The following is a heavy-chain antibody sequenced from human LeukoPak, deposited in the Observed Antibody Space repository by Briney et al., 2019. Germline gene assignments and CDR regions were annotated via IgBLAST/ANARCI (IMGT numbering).Heavy chain of an antibody. CDR1: GFTFSSYA. D-gene: IGHD3-22*01. J-gene: IGHJ4*02. V-gene: IGHV3-23*01. CDR3: AKSLRAISDSGGYYSYFDY. CDR2: IGGRGGTT. Sequence: SGGSLRLSCAASGFTFSSYAMTGVRQAPGKGVEWVSVIGGRGGTTYYADSVKGRFTLSRDNSKNTLFLQMNSLRADDTAVYYCAKSLRAISDSGGYYSYFDYWGQGTLVTVSS.